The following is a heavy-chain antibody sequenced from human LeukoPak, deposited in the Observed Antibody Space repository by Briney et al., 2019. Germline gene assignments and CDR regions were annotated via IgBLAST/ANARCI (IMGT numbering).Heavy chain of an antibody. CDR2: IYYSGST. Sequence: NPSETLSLTCTVSGGSISSSSYYWGWIRQPPGKGLEWIGSIYYSGSTSYNASLRSRVTMSVDTSKNQFSLKLSSVTAADTAVYYCARAWGGCSGGSCVWYFDYWGQGPLVTVSS. D-gene: IGHD2-15*01. J-gene: IGHJ4*02. V-gene: IGHV4-39*07. CDR1: GGSISSSSYY. CDR3: ARAWGGCSGGSCVWYFDY.